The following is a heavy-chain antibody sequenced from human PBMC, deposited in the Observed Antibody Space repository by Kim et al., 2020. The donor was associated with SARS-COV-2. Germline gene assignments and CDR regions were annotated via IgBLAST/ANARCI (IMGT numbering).Heavy chain of an antibody. CDR1: GFTFSSYS. Sequence: GGSLRLSCAASGFTFSSYSMNWVRQAPGKGLEWVSSISSSSSYIYYADSVKGRFTISRDNAKNSLYLQMNSLRAEDTAVYYCARDQSSGWHLDYWGQGTLVTVSS. CDR2: ISSSSSYI. D-gene: IGHD6-19*01. V-gene: IGHV3-21*01. CDR3: ARDQSSGWHLDY. J-gene: IGHJ4*02.